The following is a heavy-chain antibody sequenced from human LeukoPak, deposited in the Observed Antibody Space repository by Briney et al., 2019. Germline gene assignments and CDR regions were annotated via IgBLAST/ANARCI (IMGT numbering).Heavy chain of an antibody. Sequence: PGGSLRLSCAASGFTFNRFWMSWVRQAPGKGLEWVANIKEDGSENFYVDSVKGRFTISRDNAKNSLYLQMNSLRADDTAVYYCARDSTGYGYEEWSWGQGTLVTVSS. V-gene: IGHV3-7*01. CDR1: GFTFNRFW. D-gene: IGHD5-18*01. CDR3: ARDSTGYGYEEWS. CDR2: IKEDGSEN. J-gene: IGHJ5*02.